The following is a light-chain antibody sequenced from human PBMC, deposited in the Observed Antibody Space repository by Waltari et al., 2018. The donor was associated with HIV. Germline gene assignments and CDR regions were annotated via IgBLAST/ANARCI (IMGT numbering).Light chain of an antibody. Sequence: DIVMTQSPDCLAVSLGERATVPCQARQTLLYSSNNKNYLAWYQHKPGQPPKLLIYWASTRQSGVPDRFSGSGSGTNFSLTINKLQAEDVATYYCQQYYRTPLTFGGGTRV. CDR1: QTLLYSSNNKNY. CDR3: QQYYRTPLT. J-gene: IGKJ4*01. V-gene: IGKV4-1*01. CDR2: WAS.